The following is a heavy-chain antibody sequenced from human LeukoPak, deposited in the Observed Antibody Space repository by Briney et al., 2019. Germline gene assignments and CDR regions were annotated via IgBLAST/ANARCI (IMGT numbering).Heavy chain of an antibody. D-gene: IGHD2-15*01. CDR1: GFTFSSYS. V-gene: IGHV3-21*01. J-gene: IGHJ4*02. CDR3: AREEDTYFDY. CDR2: ISSTSYI. Sequence: GGSLRLSCAASGFTFSSYSMNWVRQAPGKGLEWVSSISSTSYIYYADSVKGRFTISRDNSKNTLYLQMNSLRAEDTAVYYCAREEDTYFDYWGQGTLVTVSS.